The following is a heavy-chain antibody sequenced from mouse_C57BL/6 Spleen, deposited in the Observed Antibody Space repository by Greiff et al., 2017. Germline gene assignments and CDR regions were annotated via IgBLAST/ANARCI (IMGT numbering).Heavy chain of an antibody. CDR2: INPSTGGT. CDR1: GYSFTGYY. Sequence: VQLQQSGPELVKPGASVKISCKASGYSFTGYYMNWVKQSPEKSLEWIGEINPSTGGTTYNQKFKAKATLNVDKSSRTAYMKLKSLTSEDSAVYYCARSDDYDRYFDGWGTGTTVTVSS. V-gene: IGHV1-42*01. CDR3: ARSDDYDRYFDG. D-gene: IGHD2-4*01. J-gene: IGHJ1*03.